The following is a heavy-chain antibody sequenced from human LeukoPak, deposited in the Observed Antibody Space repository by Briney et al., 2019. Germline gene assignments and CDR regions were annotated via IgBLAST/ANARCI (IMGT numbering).Heavy chain of an antibody. V-gene: IGHV3-30*18. J-gene: IGHJ4*02. Sequence: GGSLRLSCAASGFTFSSYGMHWVRQAPGKGLEWVAVISYDGSNKYYADSVKGRFTISRDNSKNTLYLQMNSLRAEDTAVYYCAKEKYNGGSLHFDYWGQGTLATVSS. CDR2: ISYDGSNK. CDR3: AKEKYNGGSLHFDY. D-gene: IGHD2-15*01. CDR1: GFTFSSYG.